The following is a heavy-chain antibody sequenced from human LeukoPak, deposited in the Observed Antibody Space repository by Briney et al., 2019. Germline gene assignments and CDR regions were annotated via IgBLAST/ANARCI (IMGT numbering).Heavy chain of an antibody. Sequence: SETLSLTCTVSGGSISTYYWTWIRQPAGKGLEWIGRIYTSGTPNYNPSLESRVTMSVDTSKNQFSLKLSSVTAADTAVYYCARGSSSSSNWFDPWGQGTLVTVSS. CDR3: ARGSSSSSNWFDP. D-gene: IGHD6-6*01. V-gene: IGHV4-4*07. CDR1: GGSISTYY. J-gene: IGHJ5*02. CDR2: IYTSGTP.